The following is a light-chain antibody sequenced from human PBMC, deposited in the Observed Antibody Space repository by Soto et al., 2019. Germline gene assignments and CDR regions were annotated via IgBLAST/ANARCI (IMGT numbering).Light chain of an antibody. CDR2: LNRDGSH. J-gene: IGLJ2*01. Sequence: QPVLTQSPSASASLGASLKLTCTLSSGHSTYAIAWLQQQPEKGPRYLMELNRDGSHSKGDGIPDRFSGSSSGAERYLTISGLQSEDEADYYCQTWGTGIVVFGGGTKLTVL. CDR3: QTWGTGIVV. V-gene: IGLV4-69*02. CDR1: SGHSTYA.